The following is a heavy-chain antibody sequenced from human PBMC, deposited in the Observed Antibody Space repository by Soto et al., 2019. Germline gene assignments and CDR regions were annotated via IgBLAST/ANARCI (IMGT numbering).Heavy chain of an antibody. Sequence: PGGSPRLSCAASGFSFRSYGMHWVRQAPGKGLEWVAVISYDGSNKYYADSVKGRFTISRDNSKNTLYLQMNSLRAEDTAVYYCAKDDSSGGGYYYYGVDVWGQGTTVTVSS. CDR2: ISYDGSNK. V-gene: IGHV3-30*18. CDR1: GFSFRSYG. CDR3: AKDDSSGGGYYYYGVDV. J-gene: IGHJ6*02. D-gene: IGHD6-19*01.